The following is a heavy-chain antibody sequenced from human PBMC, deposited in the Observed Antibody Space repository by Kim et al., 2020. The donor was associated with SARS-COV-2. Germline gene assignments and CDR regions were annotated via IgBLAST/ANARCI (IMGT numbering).Heavy chain of an antibody. D-gene: IGHD4-17*01. CDR2: ISTSSTYT. Sequence: GGSLRLSCAASGFTFRDYYMSWIRQAPGKGLELISYISTSSTYTYYADSVRGRFTISRDNAKNSLYLQMDSLRVEDTAVYFCAGDYDDYDRDGLINWFDPWGQGTLVTVSS. V-gene: IGHV3-11*05. J-gene: IGHJ5*02. CDR3: AGDYDDYDRDGLINWFDP. CDR1: GFTFRDYY.